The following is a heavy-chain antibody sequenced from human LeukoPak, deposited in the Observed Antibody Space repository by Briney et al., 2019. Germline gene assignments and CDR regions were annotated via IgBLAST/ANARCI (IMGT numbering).Heavy chain of an antibody. D-gene: IGHD3-22*01. Sequence: PSETLSLTCAVYGGSFSGYYWSWIRQPPGKGLEWIGEINHSGSTNYNPSLKSRVTVSVDTSKNQFSLKLSSVTAADTAVYYCARGTHDKIPSDTAMVRDYYDSSGYPYYFDYWGQGTLVTVSS. J-gene: IGHJ4*02. CDR2: INHSGST. CDR1: GGSFSGYY. CDR3: ARGTHDKIPSDTAMVRDYYDSSGYPYYFDY. V-gene: IGHV4-34*01.